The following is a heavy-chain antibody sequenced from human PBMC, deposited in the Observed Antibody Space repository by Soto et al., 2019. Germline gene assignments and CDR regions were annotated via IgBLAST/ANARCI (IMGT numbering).Heavy chain of an antibody. V-gene: IGHV1-18*04. Sequence: QVQLVQSGVEVQKPGASVKVSCKASGYTFSSYVINWLRQAPGQGLEWMGWISPYNGNTNYGQNLQGRVTMTTDTSTSIVDMELRSLRSDDTTVYYCAREGGVWGSFRFFGLWGQGTLVNVPP. CDR2: ISPYNGNT. D-gene: IGHD3-16*02. J-gene: IGHJ5*02. CDR3: AREGGVWGSFRFFGL. CDR1: GYTFSSYV.